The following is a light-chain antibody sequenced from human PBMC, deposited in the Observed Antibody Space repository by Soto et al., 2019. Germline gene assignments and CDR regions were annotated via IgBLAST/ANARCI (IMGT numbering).Light chain of an antibody. J-gene: IGLJ2*01. Sequence: QSVLTQPPSASGSPGQSVTISCTGTSSDIGGYTYVSWYQQHPGKAPKLMIYEVTKRPSGVPDRFSGSKSGYTASLTVSGLQAEDEADYYCSSYADSSNVVFGGGTKLTVL. CDR3: SSYADSSNVV. CDR2: EVT. CDR1: SSDIGGYTY. V-gene: IGLV2-8*01.